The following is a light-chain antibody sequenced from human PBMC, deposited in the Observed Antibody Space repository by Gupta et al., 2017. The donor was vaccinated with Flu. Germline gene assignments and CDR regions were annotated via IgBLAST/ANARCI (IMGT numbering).Light chain of an antibody. Sequence: SIAISCTGSSSDVGGYNYVSWYQHHPGKAPKLVISEVNNRPSGVSNRFSGSKSGNTASLTISGLQAEDEAYYYCSSYTSSSNKLFGGGTKLTVL. CDR1: SSDVGGYNY. V-gene: IGLV2-14*01. J-gene: IGLJ3*02. CDR2: EVN. CDR3: SSYTSSSNKL.